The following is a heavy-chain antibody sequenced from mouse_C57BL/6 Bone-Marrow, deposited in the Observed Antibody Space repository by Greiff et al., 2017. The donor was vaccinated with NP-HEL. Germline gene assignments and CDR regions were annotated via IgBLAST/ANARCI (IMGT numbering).Heavy chain of an antibody. CDR2: IYPGSGST. V-gene: IGHV1-55*01. CDR3: ARPAQATSGDY. CDR1: GYTFTSYW. D-gene: IGHD3-2*02. Sequence: QVQLQQSGAELVKPGASVKMSCKASGYTFTSYWITWVKQRPGQGLEWIGDIYPGSGSTNYNEKCKSKATLPADTSSSTAYMQLSSLTSEYYAVYYCARPAQATSGDYWGQGTTLTVSS. J-gene: IGHJ2*01.